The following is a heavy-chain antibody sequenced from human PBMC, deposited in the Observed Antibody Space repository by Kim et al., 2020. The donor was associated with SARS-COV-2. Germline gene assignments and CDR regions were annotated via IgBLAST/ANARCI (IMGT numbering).Heavy chain of an antibody. V-gene: IGHV3-49*04. D-gene: IGHD3-22*01. Sequence: GGSLRLSCTASGFTFGDYAMSWVRQAPRKGLEWVGFIRSKAYGGTTEYAASVKGRFTISRDDSKSIAYLQMNSLKTEDTAVYYCTAEPVLSSGYYYRLYYYYGMDVWGQGTTVTVSS. J-gene: IGHJ6*02. CDR3: TAEPVLSSGYYYRLYYYYGMDV. CDR2: IRSKAYGGTT. CDR1: GFTFGDYA.